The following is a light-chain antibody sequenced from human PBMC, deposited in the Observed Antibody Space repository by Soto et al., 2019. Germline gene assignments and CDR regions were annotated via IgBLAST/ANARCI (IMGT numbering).Light chain of an antibody. CDR2: GAS. CDR3: QHYGRSPIT. V-gene: IGKV3-20*01. J-gene: IGKJ5*01. Sequence: EIVMTHSPATLSVSPGERATLSCRASQSVSSYLAWYQQKPGQAPRLLISGASSRATGIPDRFSGSGSATDFTLTISRLEPEDFALYYCQHYGRSPITFGQGTRLEIK. CDR1: QSVSSY.